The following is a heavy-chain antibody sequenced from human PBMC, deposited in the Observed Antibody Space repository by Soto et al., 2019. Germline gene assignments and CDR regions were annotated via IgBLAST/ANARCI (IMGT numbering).Heavy chain of an antibody. D-gene: IGHD5-18*01. CDR1: GFTFSSYG. V-gene: IGHV3-33*01. CDR2: IWYDGSNK. Sequence: GGSLRLSCAASGFTFSSYGMHWVRQAPGKGLEWVAVIWYDGSNKYYADSVKGRFTISRDNSKNTLYLQMNSLRAEDTAVYYCARDLKGDTAMAPYYYYGMDVWGQGTTVTVS. CDR3: ARDLKGDTAMAPYYYYGMDV. J-gene: IGHJ6*02.